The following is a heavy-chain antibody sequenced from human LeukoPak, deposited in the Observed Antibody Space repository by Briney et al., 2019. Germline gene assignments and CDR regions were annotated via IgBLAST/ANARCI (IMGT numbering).Heavy chain of an antibody. V-gene: IGHV3-23*01. D-gene: IGHD5-24*01. Sequence: PGGSLRLSCVTSGFTFSNCAMSWVRQAPGKGLEWVSTIHGANTYYAASVKGRFTISRDNSKNTLYLQMNSLRAEDTAIYYCAKDQVGDGYNSMWGQGTRVTVSS. CDR3: AKDQVGDGYNSM. CDR2: IHGANT. J-gene: IGHJ4*02. CDR1: GFTFSNCA.